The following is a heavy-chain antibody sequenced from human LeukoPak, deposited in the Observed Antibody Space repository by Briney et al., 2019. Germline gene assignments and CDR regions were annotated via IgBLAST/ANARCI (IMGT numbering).Heavy chain of an antibody. D-gene: IGHD4-17*01. J-gene: IGHJ6*02. V-gene: IGHV4-34*01. CDR2: INHSGST. Sequence: SETLSLTCAVYGGSFSGYYWSWIRQPPGKGLEWIGEINHSGSTNYNPSLKSRVTISVDTSKNQFSLKLSSVTAADTAVYYCARDASVNIFSYYGLDVWGQGTTVIVSS. CDR1: GGSFSGYY. CDR3: ARDASVNIFSYYGLDV.